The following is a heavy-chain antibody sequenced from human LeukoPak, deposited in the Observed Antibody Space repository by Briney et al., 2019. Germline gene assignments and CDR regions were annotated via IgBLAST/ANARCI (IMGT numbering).Heavy chain of an antibody. CDR1: GFPFSAYC. V-gene: IGHV3-11*06. J-gene: IGHJ4*02. Sequence: GGSLRLSCAASGFPFSAYCMNWVRQAPGKGLERISYIGISSGNTKYADSVKGRFTVSGDKARNSLYLQMNSLRVEDTAVYYCARDHNSAFNNWGQGTRVTVSS. CDR2: IGISSGNT. D-gene: IGHD1-1*01. CDR3: ARDHNSAFNN.